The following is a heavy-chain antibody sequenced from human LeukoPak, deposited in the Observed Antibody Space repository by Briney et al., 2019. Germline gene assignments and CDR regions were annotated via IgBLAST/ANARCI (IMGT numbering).Heavy chain of an antibody. CDR1: EFSVGSNY. J-gene: IGHJ4*02. V-gene: IGHV3-66*01. CDR3: ARGPSGYNNT. CDR2: IYSGGST. D-gene: IGHD5-12*01. Sequence: GGSLRLSCAASEFSVGSNYMTWVRQAPGKGLEWVSLIYSGGSTYYADSVKGRFTISRDNSKKTLYLQMNSLRAEDTAVDYCARGPSGYNNTGGQGTLVTVSS.